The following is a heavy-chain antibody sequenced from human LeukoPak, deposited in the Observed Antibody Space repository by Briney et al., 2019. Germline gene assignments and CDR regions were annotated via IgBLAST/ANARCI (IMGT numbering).Heavy chain of an antibody. D-gene: IGHD6-19*01. Sequence: ASVKVSCKASGYIFTSYAVHWVRQAPGQRLEWMGWINAGNGNTKYSQEFQGRVTITRDTSASTAYMELSSLRSEDMAVYYCARDRDLRRSGWSSDAFDIWGQGTMVTVSS. J-gene: IGHJ3*02. CDR1: GYIFTSYA. V-gene: IGHV1-3*03. CDR3: ARDRDLRRSGWSSDAFDI. CDR2: INAGNGNT.